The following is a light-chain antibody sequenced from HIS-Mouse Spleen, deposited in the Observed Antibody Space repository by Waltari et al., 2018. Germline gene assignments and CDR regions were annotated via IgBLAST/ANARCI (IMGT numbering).Light chain of an antibody. Sequence: QSVLTQPPSASGTPGQRVTISCSGSSSNIGSNYVYWYQQLPGTAPKLLIYRNNRRPSGVADRFSGFKSGTSASLAISGLRSEDEADYYCAAWDDSLSGRGVFGGGTKLTVL. V-gene: IGLV1-47*01. CDR3: AAWDDSLSGRGV. CDR2: RNN. J-gene: IGLJ3*02. CDR1: SSNIGSNY.